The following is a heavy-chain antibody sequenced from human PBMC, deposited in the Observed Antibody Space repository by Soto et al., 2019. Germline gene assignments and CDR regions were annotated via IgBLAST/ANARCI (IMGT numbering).Heavy chain of an antibody. CDR3: ARGLTTVTTLDY. Sequence: QLQLQESGSGLVKPSQTLSLTCAVSGCSISSGGYSWSWIRQPPGKGLEWIGYIYHSGSTYYHPSLKSRVTISLDRYQKQFSLKLSAVTAAETDVYYCARGLTTVTTLDYWGQGTLVTVSS. CDR1: GCSISSGGYS. J-gene: IGHJ4*02. V-gene: IGHV4-30-2*01. CDR2: IYHSGST. D-gene: IGHD4-17*01.